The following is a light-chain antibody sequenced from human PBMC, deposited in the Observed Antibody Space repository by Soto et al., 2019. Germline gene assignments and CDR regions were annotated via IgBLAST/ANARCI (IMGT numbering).Light chain of an antibody. CDR2: LNSDGSH. J-gene: IGLJ2*01. V-gene: IGLV4-69*01. Sequence: QLVLTQSPSASAPLGASVKLTCTLSSGHSSYAIAWHQQQPEKGPRYLMKLNSDGSHSKGDGIPDRFSGSSSGAERYLTISSLQSEDEADYYCQTWGTGIVLFGGGTKLTVL. CDR1: SGHSSYA. CDR3: QTWGTGIVL.